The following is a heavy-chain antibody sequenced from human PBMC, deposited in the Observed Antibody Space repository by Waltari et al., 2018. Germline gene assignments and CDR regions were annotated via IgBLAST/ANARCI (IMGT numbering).Heavy chain of an antibody. D-gene: IGHD6-19*01. CDR1: GFTFSSWG. V-gene: IGHV3-21*02. Sequence: QLVESGGGLVKPGGSLRLSCSASGFTFSSWGLYWVRQAPGKGLEWIASITSGSTYIFYADAVKGRFTISRDDAKDSLYLQVDSLRAEDTGVYYCTRDVYGSGGDYFEPWGQGTLVTVSS. CDR3: TRDVYGSGGDYFEP. CDR2: ITSGSTYI. J-gene: IGHJ4*02.